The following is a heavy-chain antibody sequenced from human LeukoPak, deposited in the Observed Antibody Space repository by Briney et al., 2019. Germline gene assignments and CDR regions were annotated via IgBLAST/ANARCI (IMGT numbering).Heavy chain of an antibody. J-gene: IGHJ4*02. CDR1: GFTFSSYS. V-gene: IGHV3-48*02. D-gene: IGHD2-21*02. CDR2: TSSIISTI. CDR3: ARDIAVTAAGVDY. Sequence: GGSLRLSCAASGFTFSSYSMNWVRQAPGKGLEWVSYTSSIISTIYYADSVKGRFTISRDNAKNSLYLQMNSLRDEDTAVYYCARDIAVTAAGVDYWGQGTLVTVSS.